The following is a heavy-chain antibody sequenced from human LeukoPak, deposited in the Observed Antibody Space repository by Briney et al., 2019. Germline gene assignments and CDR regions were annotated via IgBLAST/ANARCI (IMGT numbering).Heavy chain of an antibody. CDR3: ARGSVPPAGDYYYYYMDV. J-gene: IGHJ6*03. CDR1: GFPLSAYG. V-gene: IGHV3-33*01. Sequence: PGRSLRLSCAASGFPLSAYGMHWVRQAPGKGLEWEAAVWYDGSKKYYADSVKGRFTISRDNSQNTLFLQMNSLRAEDTALYYCARGSVPPAGDYYYYYMDVWGRGTTVTVSS. D-gene: IGHD6-19*01. CDR2: VWYDGSKK.